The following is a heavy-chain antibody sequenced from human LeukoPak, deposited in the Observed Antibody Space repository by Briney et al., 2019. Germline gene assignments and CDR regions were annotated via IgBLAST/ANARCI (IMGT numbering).Heavy chain of an antibody. CDR1: GYTFSNYD. V-gene: IGHV1-18*01. J-gene: IGHJ5*02. D-gene: IGHD2-15*01. CDR3: ARDSGLIPGWFDP. Sequence: ASVKVSCKASGYTFSNYDINWVRQATGQGLEWMGWISAYNGNTNYAQKLQGRVTMTTDTSTSTAYMELRSLRSDDTAVYYCARDSGLIPGWFDPWGQGTLVTVSS. CDR2: ISAYNGNT.